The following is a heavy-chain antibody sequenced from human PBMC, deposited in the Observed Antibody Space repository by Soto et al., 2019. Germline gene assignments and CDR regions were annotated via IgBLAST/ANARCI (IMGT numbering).Heavy chain of an antibody. CDR2: ISSSSSYI. J-gene: IGHJ3*02. CDR3: ASARTVGLLDI. V-gene: IGHV3-21*01. Sequence: EVQLVESGGGLVKPGGSLRLSCAASGFTFSSYSMNWVRQAPGKGLEWVSSISSSSSYIYYADSVKGRFTISRDNAKNSLYLPINSLRAEDTAVDYCASARTVGLLDIWGQGTMVTVSS. D-gene: IGHD2-8*02. CDR1: GFTFSSYS.